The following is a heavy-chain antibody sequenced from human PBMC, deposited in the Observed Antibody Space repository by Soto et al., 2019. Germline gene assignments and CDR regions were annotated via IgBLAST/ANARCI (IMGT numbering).Heavy chain of an antibody. J-gene: IGHJ4*02. V-gene: IGHV3-30*03. Sequence: QVQLVESGGGVVQPGRSLRLSCAASGFTFSSYGMHWVRQAPGKGLEWVAVISYDGSNKYYADSVKGRLTISRDNSENTLYLLMNSLRAEDTAVYYCAPWFGAFDYWGQGTLVTVSS. CDR1: GFTFSSYG. D-gene: IGHD3-10*01. CDR3: APWFGAFDY. CDR2: ISYDGSNK.